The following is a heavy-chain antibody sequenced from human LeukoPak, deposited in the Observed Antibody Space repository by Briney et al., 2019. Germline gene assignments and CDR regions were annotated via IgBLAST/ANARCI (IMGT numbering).Heavy chain of an antibody. CDR1: GFTFSNYW. Sequence: GGSLRLSCAAAGFTFSNYWMHWVRHAPGEGLVWVSRINSDGSSTSYADSVKGRFTISRDNAKNTLYLQMNSLRAEDTAVYYCARVSSGSYFGYYYYMDVWGKGTTVTVSS. D-gene: IGHD1-26*01. CDR2: INSDGSST. V-gene: IGHV3-74*01. J-gene: IGHJ6*03. CDR3: ARVSSGSYFGYYYYMDV.